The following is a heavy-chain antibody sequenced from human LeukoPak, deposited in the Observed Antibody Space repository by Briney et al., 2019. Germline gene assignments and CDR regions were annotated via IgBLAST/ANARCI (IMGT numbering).Heavy chain of an antibody. CDR2: INHSGST. Sequence: PSETLSLTCAVYGESFSGYYWSWIRQPPGKGLEWIGEINHSGSTNYNPSLKSRVTISVDTSKNQFSLKLSSVTAADTAVYYCARALKGLRRRIGGTTTFESYYYMDVWGKGTTVTISS. CDR1: GESFSGYY. CDR3: ARALKGLRRRIGGTTTFESYYYMDV. D-gene: IGHD1-26*01. V-gene: IGHV4-34*01. J-gene: IGHJ6*03.